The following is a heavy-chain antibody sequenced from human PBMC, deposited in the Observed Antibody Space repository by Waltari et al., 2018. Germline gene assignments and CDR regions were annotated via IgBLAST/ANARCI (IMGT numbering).Heavy chain of an antibody. CDR1: GYTFTGYY. V-gene: IGHV1-2*06. J-gene: IGHJ4*02. D-gene: IGHD4-17*01. Sequence: QVHLVQSGAEVKKPGASVKVSCKASGYTFTGYYVQWVRRAPGQGLVWMGRINPNSGDKKYAQKFQGRVTLTRDTSINTAYMELSSLKSDDTAVYYCARDLGSDYGNRDYWGQGTLVTVPS. CDR3: ARDLGSDYGNRDY. CDR2: INPNSGDK.